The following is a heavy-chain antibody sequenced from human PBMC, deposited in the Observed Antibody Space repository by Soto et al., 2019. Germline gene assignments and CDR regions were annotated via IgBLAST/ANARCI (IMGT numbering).Heavy chain of an antibody. CDR2: IYFSGST. D-gene: IGHD3-10*01. CDR3: ARLNYGSGSFYNPGGAFDI. CDR1: GGSISSSRYY. Sequence: QLHLQESGPGLVKPWETLSLTCTVSGGSISSSRYYWGWIRQPPGKGLEWIGSIYFSGSTYYNPSLKSRVNISLDTPKKQFSLNLSSVTAADTAVYYCARLNYGSGSFYNPGGAFDIWGQGTMVTVSS. J-gene: IGHJ3*02. V-gene: IGHV4-39*01.